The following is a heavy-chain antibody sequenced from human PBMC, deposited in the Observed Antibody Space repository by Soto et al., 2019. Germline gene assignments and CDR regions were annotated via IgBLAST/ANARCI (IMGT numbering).Heavy chain of an antibody. CDR1: GFTFSNSG. J-gene: IGHJ2*01. CDR3: AKIAVTGSWYFDL. Sequence: EVQLLESGGGLVQPGGSLRLSCAASGFTFSNSGMSWVRQAPGKALEWVSSISGSGDRTYYADSVKGRFTISRDNSTNTLYLKMDSLRVEDTAVYYCAKIAVTGSWYFDLWGRGTLVTVSS. D-gene: IGHD6-19*01. V-gene: IGHV3-23*01. CDR2: ISGSGDRT.